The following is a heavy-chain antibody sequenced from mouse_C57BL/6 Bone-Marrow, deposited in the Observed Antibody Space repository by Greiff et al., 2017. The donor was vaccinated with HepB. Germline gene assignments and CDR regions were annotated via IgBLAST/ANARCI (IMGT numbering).Heavy chain of an antibody. J-gene: IGHJ3*01. V-gene: IGHV1-81*01. CDR3: ARKRWGGFAY. CDR2: IYPRSGNT. Sequence: VKLQESGAELARPGASVKLSCKASGYTFTSYGISWVKQRTGQGLEWIGEIYPRSGNTYYNEKFKGKATLTADKSSSTAYMELRSLTSEDSAVYFCARKRWGGFAYWGQGTLVTVSA. D-gene: IGHD2-3*01. CDR1: GYTFTSYG.